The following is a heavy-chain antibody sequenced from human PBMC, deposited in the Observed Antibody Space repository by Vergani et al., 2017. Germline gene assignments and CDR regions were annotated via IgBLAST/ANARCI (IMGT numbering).Heavy chain of an antibody. D-gene: IGHD3-22*01. CDR1: GFIFSSYG. J-gene: IGHJ4*02. CDR2: ISYDGSNK. Sequence: VQLVESGGGVVQPGRSLRLSCAASGFIFSSYGMHWVRQAPGKGLEWVAVISYDGSNKYYADSVKGRFTISRDNSKNTLYLQMNSLRAEDTAVYYCAKGLLSNYYDSSGYSSGSFDYWGQGTLVTVSS. V-gene: IGHV3-30*18. CDR3: AKGLLSNYYDSSGYSSGSFDY.